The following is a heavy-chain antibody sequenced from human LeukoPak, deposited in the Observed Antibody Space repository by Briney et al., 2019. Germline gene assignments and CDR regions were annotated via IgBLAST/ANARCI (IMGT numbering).Heavy chain of an antibody. V-gene: IGHV1-18*04. CDR3: ARVDSSGYRYYYYMDV. CDR2: ISAYNGNT. D-gene: IGHD3-22*01. Sequence: ASVKVSCKASGYTFTSYYMHWLRQAPGQGLEWMGWISAYNGNTNYAQKLQGRVTMTTDTYTSTAYMELRRLRSDDTAVYYCARVDSSGYRYYYYMDVWGKGTTVTISS. CDR1: GYTFTSYY. J-gene: IGHJ6*03.